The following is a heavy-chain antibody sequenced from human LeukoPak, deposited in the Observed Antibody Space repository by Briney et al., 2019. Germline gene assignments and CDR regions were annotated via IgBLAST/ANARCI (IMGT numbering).Heavy chain of an antibody. Sequence: GGSLRLSCAASGFILSSYWMSWVRQAPGKGLEWVSAISGSGGSTYYADSVKGGFTISRDNSKNTLYLQMNSLRAEDTAVYYCAKDPDGPRSTGFDYWGQGTLVTVSS. V-gene: IGHV3-23*01. J-gene: IGHJ4*02. D-gene: IGHD2-2*01. CDR2: ISGSGGST. CDR1: GFILSSYW. CDR3: AKDPDGPRSTGFDY.